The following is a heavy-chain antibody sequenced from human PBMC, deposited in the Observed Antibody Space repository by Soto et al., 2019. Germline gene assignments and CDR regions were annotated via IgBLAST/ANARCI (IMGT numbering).Heavy chain of an antibody. V-gene: IGHV3-30*18. Sequence: GGSLRLSCAASGFTFSSYGMHWVRQAPGKGLEWVAVISYDGSNKYYADSVKGRFTISRDNSKNTLYLQMNSLRAEDTAVYYCAKVRVGVSLPDYWGQGTLVTVSS. CDR1: GFTFSSYG. J-gene: IGHJ4*02. CDR2: ISYDGSNK. D-gene: IGHD2-15*01. CDR3: AKVRVGVSLPDY.